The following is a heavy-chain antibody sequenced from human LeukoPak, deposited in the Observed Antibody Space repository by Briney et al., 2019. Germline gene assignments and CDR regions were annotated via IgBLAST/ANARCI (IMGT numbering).Heavy chain of an antibody. CDR3: ARELPPVVTYYFDY. CDR1: GFTLSSFG. Sequence: PGGSLRLSCAASGFTLSSFGMHWVRQAPGKGLEWVAVIWYDGSNKYYADSVKGRFTISRDNSKNTLYLQMNSLRAEDTAVYYCARELPPVVTYYFDYWGQGTLVTVSS. V-gene: IGHV3-33*01. D-gene: IGHD3-22*01. J-gene: IGHJ4*02. CDR2: IWYDGSNK.